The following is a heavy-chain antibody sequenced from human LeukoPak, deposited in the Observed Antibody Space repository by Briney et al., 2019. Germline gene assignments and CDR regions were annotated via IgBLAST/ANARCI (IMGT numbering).Heavy chain of an antibody. V-gene: IGHV3-64*01. J-gene: IGHJ3*01. CDR1: GFTFSNYW. CDR2: ITSNGGAT. D-gene: IGHD6-13*01. Sequence: PGESLRLSCAASGFTFSNYWMHWVRQAPGKGLEYVSAITSNGGATYYPNSLEGRFTISRDNSKNTLYLQMGSLRIEDTAVYYCARGDSSSLADPFDFWGQGITVTVSS. CDR3: ARGDSSSLADPFDF.